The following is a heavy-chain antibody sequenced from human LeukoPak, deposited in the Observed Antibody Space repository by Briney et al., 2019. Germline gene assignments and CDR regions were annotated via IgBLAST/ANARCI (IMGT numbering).Heavy chain of an antibody. CDR3: AKGVNYCSSTSCYSGYFQH. V-gene: IGHV3-30-3*01. D-gene: IGHD2-2*02. CDR2: ISYDGSNK. CDR1: GFTFSSYA. J-gene: IGHJ1*01. Sequence: PGRSLRLSCAASGFTFSSYAMHWVRQAPGKGLEWVAVISYDGSNKYYADSVKGRFTISRDNSKNTLYLQMNSLRAEDTAVYYCAKGVNYCSSTSCYSGYFQHWGQGTLVTVSS.